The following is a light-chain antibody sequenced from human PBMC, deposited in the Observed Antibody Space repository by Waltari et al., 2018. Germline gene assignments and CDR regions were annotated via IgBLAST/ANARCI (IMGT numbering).Light chain of an antibody. CDR1: QRISASH. Sequence: TQSPGTMYLYPGERATLSCRTSQRISASHLAWYQQKPRQAPRLLIYGTSTRATGIPERFSGSGSGTDFSLTVTSMQPEDFAVYFCQQYGNSPWTFGQGTKVEV. V-gene: IGKV3-20*01. J-gene: IGKJ1*01. CDR2: GTS. CDR3: QQYGNSPWT.